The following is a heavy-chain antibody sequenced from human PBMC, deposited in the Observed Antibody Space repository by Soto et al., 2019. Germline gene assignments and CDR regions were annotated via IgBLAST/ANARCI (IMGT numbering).Heavy chain of an antibody. V-gene: IGHV4-59*01. CDR1: GGSIRSFY. CDR2: FYYNGGS. CDR3: AREDRYYYDSSGHAVNYFQY. D-gene: IGHD3-22*01. Sequence: SETLSLTCTVSGGSIRSFYWSWIRQSPGRGLEWIGYFYYNGGSVYNPSLKSRVTISVDTSKNQFSLKLNSVTAADTAVYYCAREDRYYYDSSGHAVNYFQYWGQGTLVTVSS. J-gene: IGHJ1*01.